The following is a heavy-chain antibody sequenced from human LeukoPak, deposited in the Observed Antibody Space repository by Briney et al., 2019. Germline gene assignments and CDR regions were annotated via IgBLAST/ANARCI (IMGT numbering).Heavy chain of an antibody. Sequence: SETLSLTCAVYGGSFSGYYWSWIRQPPGKGLEWIGYIYYSGSTNYNPSLKSRVTISVDTSKNRFSLKLSSVTAADTAVYYCARDFGVVTGDAFDIWGQGTMVTVSS. CDR3: ARDFGVVTGDAFDI. D-gene: IGHD3-3*01. J-gene: IGHJ3*02. V-gene: IGHV4-34*01. CDR1: GGSFSGYY. CDR2: IYYSGST.